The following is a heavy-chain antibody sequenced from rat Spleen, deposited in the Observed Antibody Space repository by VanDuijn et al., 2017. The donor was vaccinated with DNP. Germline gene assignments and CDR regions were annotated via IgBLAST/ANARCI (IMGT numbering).Heavy chain of an antibody. J-gene: IGHJ3*01. CDR1: GYSITSSYR. CDR3: ARSEAAISTFAY. V-gene: IGHV3-3*01. D-gene: IGHD1-2*01. CDR2: INSAGRT. Sequence: EVQLQESGPGLVKPSQSLSLTCSVTGYSITSSYRWNWIRKFPGNKLEWMGYINSAGRTNYNPSLKRRISITRDKSKNQFFLQVNPVTTEDTATYYCARSEAAISTFAYWGQGTLVTVSS.